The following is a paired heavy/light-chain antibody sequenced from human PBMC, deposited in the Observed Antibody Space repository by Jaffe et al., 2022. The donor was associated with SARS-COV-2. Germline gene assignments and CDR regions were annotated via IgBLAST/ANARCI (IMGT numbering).Heavy chain of an antibody. CDR1: EFTFSSYS. D-gene: IGHD3-10*01. J-gene: IGHJ4*02. CDR2: ISATGSTT. V-gene: IGHV3-48*01. Sequence: EVQLVESGGGLVQPGGSLRLSCAASEFTFSSYSMNWVRQGPGKGLEWIAYISATGSTTYYADSVKDRFTISRDNVNKSLYLQMDSLRAEDTAVYYCARIIGPGNYYPHWGQGTLVTVSS. CDR3: ARIIGPGNYYPH.
Light chain of an antibody. Sequence: EIVMTQSPATLSVSPGERATVSCRASQSIGNSLAWYQQQPGQAPRLLIYDTSTRATGIPARISGSGFGTEFTLTISSLQSEDFAVYYCQQYYNWPRGTFGQGTKLEI. CDR3: QQYYNWPRGT. J-gene: IGKJ2*02. CDR1: QSIGNS. V-gene: IGKV3-15*01. CDR2: DTS.